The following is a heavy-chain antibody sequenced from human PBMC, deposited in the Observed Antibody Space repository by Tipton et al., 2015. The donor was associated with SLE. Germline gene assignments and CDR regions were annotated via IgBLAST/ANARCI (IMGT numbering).Heavy chain of an antibody. CDR2: IWYDGSNK. CDR3: AKDVTIFGVAGFEN. J-gene: IGHJ4*02. CDR1: GFTFSSYA. D-gene: IGHD3-3*01. Sequence: SLRLSCAASGFTFSSYAMHWVRQAPGKGLEWVAVIWYDGSNKYYADSVKGRFTISRDNSKNTLYLQMNSLRAEDTAVYYCAKDVTIFGVAGFENWGQGTLVTVSS. V-gene: IGHV3-30*04.